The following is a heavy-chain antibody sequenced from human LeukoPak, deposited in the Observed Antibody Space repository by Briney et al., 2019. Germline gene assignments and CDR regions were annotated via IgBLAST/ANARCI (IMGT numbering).Heavy chain of an antibody. CDR3: ARTARYSGSYGAFDI. J-gene: IGHJ3*02. CDR1: GGTFSSYA. Sequence: SVKVSCKASGGTFSSYAISWVRQAPGQGLEWMGGIIPIFGTANYAQKFQGRVTITADESTSTAYMELSSLRSEDTAVYYRARTARYSGSYGAFDIWGQGTMVTVSS. CDR2: IIPIFGTA. V-gene: IGHV1-69*13. D-gene: IGHD1-26*01.